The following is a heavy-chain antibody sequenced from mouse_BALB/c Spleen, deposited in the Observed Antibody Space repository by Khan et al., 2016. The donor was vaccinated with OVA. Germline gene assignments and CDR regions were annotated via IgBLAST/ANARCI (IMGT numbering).Heavy chain of an antibody. CDR2: ISSDGDYT. CDR3: ATHLTGSFAY. D-gene: IGHD4-1*01. CDR1: GFTFSPYS. V-gene: IGHV5-6*01. J-gene: IGHJ3*01. Sequence: EVQLQESGGDLVKSGGSLKLSCAASGFTFSPYSMSWVCQTPDKRLEWVATISSDGDYTYYPDSVKGRFNISRDNAKNTLYLQMSSLKSEDTAIYYCATHLTGSFAYWGQGTLVTVSA.